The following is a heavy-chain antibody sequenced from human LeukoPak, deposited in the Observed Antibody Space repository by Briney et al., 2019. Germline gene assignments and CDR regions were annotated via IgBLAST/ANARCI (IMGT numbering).Heavy chain of an antibody. D-gene: IGHD6-13*01. CDR2: ISSSSSYT. CDR3: ARGKPEYSSSWYYFDY. J-gene: IGHJ4*02. CDR1: GFTFSNYY. Sequence: GGSLRLSCAASGFTFSNYYMSWIRQAPRKGLEWVSYISSSSSYTNYADSVKGRFTISRDNAKNSLYLQMNSLRAEDTAVYYCARGKPEYSSSWYYFDYWGQGTLVTVSS. V-gene: IGHV3-11*06.